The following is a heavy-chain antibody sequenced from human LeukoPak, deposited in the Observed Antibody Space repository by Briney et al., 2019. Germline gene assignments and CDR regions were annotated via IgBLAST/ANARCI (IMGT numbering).Heavy chain of an antibody. D-gene: IGHD6-6*01. CDR1: RFTFSNYG. Sequence: PGGSLRLSCAASRFTFSNYGVNWVRQAPGKGLEWVSYINSRSSTIYYADSVRGRFTISRDNAKNSLYLQMNSLRAEDTALYYCVKASSSSPQYNWFDAWGQGTLVTVSS. CDR2: INSRSSTI. J-gene: IGHJ5*02. V-gene: IGHV3-48*01. CDR3: VKASSSSPQYNWFDA.